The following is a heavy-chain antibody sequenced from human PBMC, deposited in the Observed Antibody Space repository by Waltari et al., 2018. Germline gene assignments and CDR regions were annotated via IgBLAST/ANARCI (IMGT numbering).Heavy chain of an antibody. CDR3: ATRPHKSARDVYYGVFDY. CDR2: RKQDGSEK. V-gene: IGHV3-7*01. CDR1: GCTSSTKW. Sequence: EVHLVESGGGLVQPGGSLIIACAGSGCTSSTKWSTEFRQVPGKGLEWVANRKQDGSEKYYVDSVKGRFTISRDNAKNSLYLQMNSLRAEDTAVYYCATRPHKSARDVYYGVFDYWGRGTLVTVSS. D-gene: IGHD3-22*01. J-gene: IGHJ4*02.